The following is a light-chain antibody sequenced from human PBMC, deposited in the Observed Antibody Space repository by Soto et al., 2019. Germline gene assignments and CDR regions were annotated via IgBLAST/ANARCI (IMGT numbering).Light chain of an antibody. Sequence: DIQMTQSPSSLCAFVGGRFSITCRASLTISSYLNWYQQKSGKAPNLLIYAASSLQSGVPSRFSGSGSGTDFTLTISSLQRDDFAIYYCQQYNPYSRTFGQGTKVDIK. CDR1: LTISSY. J-gene: IGKJ1*01. V-gene: IGKV1-39*01. CDR3: QQYNPYSRT. CDR2: AAS.